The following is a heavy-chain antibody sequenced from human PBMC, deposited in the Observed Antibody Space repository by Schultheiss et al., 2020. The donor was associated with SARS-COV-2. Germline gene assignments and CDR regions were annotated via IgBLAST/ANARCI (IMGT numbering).Heavy chain of an antibody. CDR1: GFTFSDAW. D-gene: IGHD3-10*01. Sequence: GGSLRLSCAVSGFTFSDAWMNWVRQAPGKGLEWVSAISGSGGSTYYADSVKGRFTISRDNSKNTLYLQMNSLRAEDTAVYYCAKDAGELYYWSYHYYYYGMDVWGQGTTVTVSS. CDR2: ISGSGGST. V-gene: IGHV3-23*01. CDR3: AKDAGELYYWSYHYYYYGMDV. J-gene: IGHJ6*02.